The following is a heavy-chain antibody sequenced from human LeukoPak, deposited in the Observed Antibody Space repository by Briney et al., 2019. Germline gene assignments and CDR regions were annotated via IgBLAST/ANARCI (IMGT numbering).Heavy chain of an antibody. Sequence: GGSLRLSCAASGFTFSSYGMHWVRQAPGKGLEWVAFIRYDGSSKYYADSVKGRFTTSRDNSKNTLYLQMNSLRAEDTAVYYCAKERRLRLPDYWGQGTLVTVSS. V-gene: IGHV3-30*02. CDR3: AKERRLRLPDY. D-gene: IGHD5-12*01. CDR2: IRYDGSSK. J-gene: IGHJ4*02. CDR1: GFTFSSYG.